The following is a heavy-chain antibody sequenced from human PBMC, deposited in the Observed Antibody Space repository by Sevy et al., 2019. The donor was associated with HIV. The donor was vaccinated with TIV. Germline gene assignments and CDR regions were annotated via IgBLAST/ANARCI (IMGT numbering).Heavy chain of an antibody. Sequence: GGSLRLSCAASGFAFTNYYAMHWVRQAPGKGLEWVALISHDGSDKYYADSVKGRFTISRDNFKNTLYLQMNSLTTEDTAVYYCARPRANYVDHYFFYAMGVWGQGTTVTVSS. J-gene: IGHJ6*02. CDR3: ARPRANYVDHYFFYAMGV. CDR1: GFAFTNYYA. V-gene: IGHV3-30-3*01. D-gene: IGHD4-17*01. CDR2: ISHDGSDK.